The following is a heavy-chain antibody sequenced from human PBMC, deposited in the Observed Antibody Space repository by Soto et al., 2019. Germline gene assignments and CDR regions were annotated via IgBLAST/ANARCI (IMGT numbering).Heavy chain of an antibody. J-gene: IGHJ5*02. CDR1: GITFSRYD. CDR3: ATHAWDL. V-gene: IGHV3-23*01. D-gene: IGHD2-2*01. Sequence: EVQLLESGGGLVQPGGSLRLSCEASGITFSRYDMSWVRQAPGKGLEWVSGINGGRSFYGDSVEGRFTVSRDNSKNTLYLQMNSLGVEDTAIYYCATHAWDLWGQGTLVTVSS. CDR2: INGGRS.